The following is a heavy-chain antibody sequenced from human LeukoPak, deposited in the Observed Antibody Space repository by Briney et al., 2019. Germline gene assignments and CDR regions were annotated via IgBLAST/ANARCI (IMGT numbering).Heavy chain of an antibody. V-gene: IGHV3-7*04. CDR1: ALDLYTSF. J-gene: IGHJ4*02. D-gene: IGHD1-1*01. Sequence: GGSLRLSCAASALDLYTSFMTWVRQAPGKGLEWVATIDQDGSGKYYADSVKGRFTVSRDNAKNSLYLQMDSLRAEDTAVFYCTTENWYVFHYWGQGTLVTVSS. CDR3: TTENWYVFHY. CDR2: IDQDGSGK.